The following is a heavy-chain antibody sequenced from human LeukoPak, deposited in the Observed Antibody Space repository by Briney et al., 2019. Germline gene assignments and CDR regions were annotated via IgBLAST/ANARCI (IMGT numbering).Heavy chain of an antibody. D-gene: IGHD6-19*01. V-gene: IGHV3-7*03. Sequence: GGSLRLSCAVSGCNFRDHWMDWVRQAPGKGLQWVGHIKNDGSETYYLDSLKGRFSISRDNTNNALYLQMNSLRVEDTAVYYCVKNDGWFHLAQWGQGTLVTVSS. CDR1: GCNFRDHW. CDR2: IKNDGSET. CDR3: VKNDGWFHLAQ. J-gene: IGHJ4*02.